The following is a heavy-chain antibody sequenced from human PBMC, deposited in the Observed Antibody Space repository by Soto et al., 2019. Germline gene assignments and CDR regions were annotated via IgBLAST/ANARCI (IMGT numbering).Heavy chain of an antibody. Sequence: PSETLSLTCTVSGGSISSYYWSWIRQPPGKGLEWIGYIYYSGSTNYNPPLKSRVTISVDTSKNQFSLKLSSVTAADTAVYYCARHLRWFDPWGQGTLVTVSS. V-gene: IGHV4-59*08. J-gene: IGHJ5*02. CDR1: GGSISSYY. CDR3: ARHLRWFDP. CDR2: IYYSGST.